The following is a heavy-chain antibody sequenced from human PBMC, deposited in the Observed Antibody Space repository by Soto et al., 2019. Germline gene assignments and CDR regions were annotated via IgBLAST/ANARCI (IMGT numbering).Heavy chain of an antibody. Sequence: GGSLRLSCAASGFTFNNYAMGWVRQTPGKGLEWVSAISGSGGSTYYADSVKGRFTISRDNSKNTLYLQMNSLRAEDTAVYYCAKVSIPRLGGGYHFDYWGQGTLVTVSS. CDR1: GFTFNNYA. CDR3: AKVSIPRLGGGYHFDY. J-gene: IGHJ4*02. CDR2: ISGSGGST. D-gene: IGHD2-15*01. V-gene: IGHV3-23*01.